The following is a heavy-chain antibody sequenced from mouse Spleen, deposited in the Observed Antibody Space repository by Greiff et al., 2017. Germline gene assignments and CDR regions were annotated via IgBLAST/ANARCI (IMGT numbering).Heavy chain of an antibody. Sequence: QVQLKQSGTELAKPGASVKLSCKASGYTFTSYCMHWVKQRPGQGLEWLGSINPSRGYTKYNPKFKDKATLTADKSSTTAYMQLSSLTYEDSAVYYCARDRLPAWFAYWGQGTLVTVSA. CDR2: INPSRGYT. CDR1: GYTFTSYC. V-gene: IGHV1-7*01. CDR3: ARDRLPAWFAY. J-gene: IGHJ3*01.